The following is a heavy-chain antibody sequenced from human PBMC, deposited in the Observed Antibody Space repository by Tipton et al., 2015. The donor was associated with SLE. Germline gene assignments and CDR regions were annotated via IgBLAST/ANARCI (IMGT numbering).Heavy chain of an antibody. D-gene: IGHD5-12*01. CDR1: GGSISSCY. CDR2: IYYSGST. V-gene: IGHV4-59*01. Sequence: TLSLTCTVSGGSISSCYWSWIRQPPGKGLEWIGYIYYSGSTNYNPSLKSRVTISVDTSKNQFSLKLSSVTAADTAVYYCARGGIGGYDSFDYWGRGPLVTVSS. CDR3: ARGGIGGYDSFDY. J-gene: IGHJ4*02.